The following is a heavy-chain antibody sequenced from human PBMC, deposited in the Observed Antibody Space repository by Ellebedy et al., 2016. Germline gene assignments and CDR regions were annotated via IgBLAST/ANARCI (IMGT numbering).Heavy chain of an antibody. V-gene: IGHV4-34*01. J-gene: IGHJ4*02. CDR2: INHSGST. D-gene: IGHD3-3*01. Sequence: SETLSLXCAVYGGSFSGYYWSWIRQPPGKGLEWIGEINHSGSTSYNPSLESRVTISVDTSKNQFSLKLSSVTAADTAVYSCARVTIGSGYHRGFFDYWGQGTLVTVSS. CDR1: GGSFSGYY. CDR3: ARVTIGSGYHRGFFDY.